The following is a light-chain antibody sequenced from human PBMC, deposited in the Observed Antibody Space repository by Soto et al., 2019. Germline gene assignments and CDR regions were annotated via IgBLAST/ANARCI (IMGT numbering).Light chain of an antibody. CDR3: QQRSNWPPT. V-gene: IGKV3-11*01. J-gene: IGKJ4*01. Sequence: EIVLTQSPATLSLSPGERATLSCRASQSVSSYLAWYQQKPGQAPRLLIYDASNRATGIPARFSGSASGTDFTRTISSLEPEDFAVYYCQQRSNWPPTFGGGTKVEIK. CDR2: DAS. CDR1: QSVSSY.